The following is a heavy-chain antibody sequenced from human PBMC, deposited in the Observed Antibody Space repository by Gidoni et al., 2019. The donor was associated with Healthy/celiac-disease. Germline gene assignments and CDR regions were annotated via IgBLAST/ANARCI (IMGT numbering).Heavy chain of an antibody. V-gene: IGHV3-23*01. CDR3: AKSNHGDYYYYGMDI. D-gene: IGHD4-17*01. CDR1: GVNLSSYA. J-gene: IGHJ6*02. CDR2: FRGSGGST. Sequence: EVQLLESGGGGVQHGGALRLPCAASGVNLSSYAMSWVRQAPGKGLESVSSFRGSGGSTYYADSVHVRFTISRDNSTTTLYLQMNSLRAEDTAVYYSAKSNHGDYYYYGMDIWVQGTTVTVSS.